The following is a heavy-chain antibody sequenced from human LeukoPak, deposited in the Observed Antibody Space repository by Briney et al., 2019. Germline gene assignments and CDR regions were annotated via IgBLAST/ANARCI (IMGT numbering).Heavy chain of an antibody. CDR1: GDSVSSNSAA. CDR3: AREDLATIRLSWFDP. Sequence: SQTLSLTCAISGDSVSSNSAAWNWIRQSPSRGLEWLGRTYYRSKWYNDYAVSVKSRITINPDTSKNQFSLQLNSVTPENTAVYYCAREDLATIRLSWFDPWGQGTLVTVSS. V-gene: IGHV6-1*01. J-gene: IGHJ5*02. D-gene: IGHD5-12*01. CDR2: TYYRSKWYN.